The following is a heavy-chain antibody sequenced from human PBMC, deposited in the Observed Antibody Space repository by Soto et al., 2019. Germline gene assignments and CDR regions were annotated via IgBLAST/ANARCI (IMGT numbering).Heavy chain of an antibody. CDR1: GGSISSRDYY. V-gene: IGHV4-30-4*01. CDR2: IYYSGTT. CDR3: ARVTFYDSSGSYYFDY. J-gene: IGHJ4*02. Sequence: SETLSLTCTVSGGSISSRDYYRSWIRQPPGQGLELIGYIYYSGTTYYNPSLKSRLNISLDTSKNQFSLKLSSVTAADTAVYFCARVTFYDSSGSYYFDYWGQGTLVTVSS. D-gene: IGHD3-22*01.